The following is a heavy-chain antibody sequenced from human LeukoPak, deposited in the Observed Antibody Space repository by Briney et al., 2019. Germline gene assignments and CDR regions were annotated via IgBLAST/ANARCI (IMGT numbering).Heavy chain of an antibody. D-gene: IGHD3-16*01. CDR2: IYSSGST. Sequence: GGSLRLSCAASGLTVSSNYMSWVRQAPGKGLEWVSVIYSSGSTYYADSVKGRFTISRDNSENTLYLQMNSLRVEDTAVYYCARWGSLNVDYWGQGTLVTVSS. CDR1: GLTVSSNY. V-gene: IGHV3-66*01. J-gene: IGHJ4*02. CDR3: ARWGSLNVDY.